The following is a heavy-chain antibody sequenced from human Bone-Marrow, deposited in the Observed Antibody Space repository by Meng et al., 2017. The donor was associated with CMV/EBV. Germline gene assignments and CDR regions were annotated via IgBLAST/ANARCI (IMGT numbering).Heavy chain of an antibody. CDR1: GGTFSSYA. Sequence: SVKVSCKASGGTFSSYAISWVRQAPGQGLEWMGGIIPILGIANYAQKFQVRFTIIADKSTSTVYMELSSLRSEDTAVYYCAVSQQRRGAAASKLYYFDYWGQGTLVTVSS. D-gene: IGHD6-13*01. J-gene: IGHJ4*02. CDR2: IIPILGIA. CDR3: AVSQQRRGAAASKLYYFDY. V-gene: IGHV1-69*10.